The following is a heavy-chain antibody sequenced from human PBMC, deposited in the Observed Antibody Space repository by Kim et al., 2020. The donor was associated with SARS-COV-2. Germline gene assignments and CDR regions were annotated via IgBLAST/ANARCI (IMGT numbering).Heavy chain of an antibody. D-gene: IGHD6-13*01. CDR1: GYSFTSYW. V-gene: IGHV5-51*01. Sequence: GESLKISCKGSGYSFTSYWIGWVRQMPGKGLEWMGIIYPGDSDTRYSPSFQGQVTISADKSISTAYLQWSSLKASDTAMYYCARSWFPGMAAAGHYPFDYWGQRTLVTVSS. CDR2: IYPGDSDT. J-gene: IGHJ4*02. CDR3: ARSWFPGMAAAGHYPFDY.